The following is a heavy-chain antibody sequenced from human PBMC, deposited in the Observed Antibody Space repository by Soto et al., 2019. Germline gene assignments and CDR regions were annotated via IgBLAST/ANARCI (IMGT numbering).Heavy chain of an antibody. CDR2: IKQDGSEK. Sequence: HPGGSLRLSCAASGFTFSSYWMSWVRQAPGKGLEWVANIKQDGSEKYYVDSVKGRFTISRDNAKNSLYLQMNSLRAEDTAVYYCARGNDFWTNYYYYGMDVWGQGTTVTVSS. CDR3: ARGNDFWTNYYYYGMDV. D-gene: IGHD3-3*01. V-gene: IGHV3-7*03. CDR1: GFTFSSYW. J-gene: IGHJ6*02.